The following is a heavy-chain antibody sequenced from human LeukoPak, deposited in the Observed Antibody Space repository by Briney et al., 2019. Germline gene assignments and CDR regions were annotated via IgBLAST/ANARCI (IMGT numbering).Heavy chain of an antibody. CDR3: ATYSGSYFLDY. CDR2: ISSTSTYI. V-gene: IGHV3-21*01. D-gene: IGHD1-26*01. CDR1: GFTFSSYW. J-gene: IGHJ4*02. Sequence: GGSLRLSCAASGFTFSSYWMHWVRQAPGKGLEWVSSISSTSTYIYYADSVKGRFTISRDNAKNSLYLQMNSLRAEDTAVYYCATYSGSYFLDYWGQGALVTVSS.